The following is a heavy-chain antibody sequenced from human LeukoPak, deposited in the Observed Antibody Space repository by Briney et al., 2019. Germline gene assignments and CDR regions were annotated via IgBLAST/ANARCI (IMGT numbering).Heavy chain of an antibody. CDR3: ARESEHSVSQVDFDL. Sequence: GGSLRLSCAASGFTFSSYAMSWVRQAPGKGLERVATIRQDGSQKYYVDSVKGRFTISRDNAKNSLYLQMNSLRGEDTAVYYCARESEHSVSQVDFDLWGQGTMVTVSS. V-gene: IGHV3-7*01. CDR2: IRQDGSQK. J-gene: IGHJ3*01. D-gene: IGHD2-15*01. CDR1: GFTFSSYA.